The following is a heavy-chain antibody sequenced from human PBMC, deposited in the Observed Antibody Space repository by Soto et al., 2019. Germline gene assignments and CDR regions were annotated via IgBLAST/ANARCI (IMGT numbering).Heavy chain of an antibody. Sequence: EVHLVESGGGLVQPGGSLRLSCAASGFTFSTYWMHWVRQAPGKGLVWVSRINADGTTTTYADSVKGRFTISRDNAKNTLYLQMNSLGAEDTALNFCATVATHSYNWVDPWGQGTLVTITS. V-gene: IGHV3-74*01. CDR2: INADGTTT. J-gene: IGHJ5*02. CDR3: ATVATHSYNWVDP. CDR1: GFTFSTYW. D-gene: IGHD3-3*02.